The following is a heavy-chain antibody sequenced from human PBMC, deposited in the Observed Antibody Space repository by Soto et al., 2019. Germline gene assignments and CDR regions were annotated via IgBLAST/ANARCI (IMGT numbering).Heavy chain of an antibody. V-gene: IGHV1-2*04. D-gene: IGHD2-21*02. CDR3: ARDWGDTYCGGDCYSNYYYYGMDV. CDR1: GYTFTGYY. CDR2: INPNSGGT. Sequence: QVQLVQSGAEVKKPGASVKVSCKASGYTFTGYYMHWVRQAPGQGLEWMGWINPNSGGTNYAQKFQGWVTMTRDTSISKAYMELSRLRSDDTAVYYCARDWGDTYCGGDCYSNYYYYGMDVWGQGTTVTVSS. J-gene: IGHJ6*02.